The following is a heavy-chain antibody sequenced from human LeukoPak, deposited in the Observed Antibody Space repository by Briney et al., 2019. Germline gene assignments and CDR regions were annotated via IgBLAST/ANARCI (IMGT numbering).Heavy chain of an antibody. V-gene: IGHV4-59*08. J-gene: IGHJ4*02. CDR1: VCSISTYL. D-gene: IGHD1-26*01. Sequence: TLSLPCSVCVCSISTYLRSWMGQTPGKGVDGIGCVYYSGTTNYNPSLKGRVTISSDTSKNQFSLNLRSVNLADTAMYYCARHGGSLGYFHYSGEGTLVTVSS. CDR2: VYYSGTT. CDR3: ARHGGSLGYFHY.